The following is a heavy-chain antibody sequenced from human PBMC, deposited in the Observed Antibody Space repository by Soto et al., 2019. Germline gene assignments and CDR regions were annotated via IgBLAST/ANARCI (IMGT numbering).Heavy chain of an antibody. V-gene: IGHV3-53*01. J-gene: IGHJ4*02. Sequence: EVQLVESGGGLIQLGGSLRLSCAASGFTVSSNYMSWVRQAPGKGLEWVSVIYSGGSTYYADSVKGRFTISRDNSKNTLYLQMNSLRAEDTAVYYCARELYSSSRAYWGQGTLVTVSS. CDR2: IYSGGST. CDR3: ARELYSSSRAY. D-gene: IGHD6-6*01. CDR1: GFTVSSNY.